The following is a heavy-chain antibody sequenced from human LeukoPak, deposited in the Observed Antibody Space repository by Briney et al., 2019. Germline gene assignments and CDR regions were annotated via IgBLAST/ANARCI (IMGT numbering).Heavy chain of an antibody. CDR1: GGSVSSGDYY. CDR3: ARQVGYNSGWPYLPFFDY. Sequence: SETLSLTCTVSGGSVSSGDYYWSWIRQPPGKGLEWIAYIYYGRRTNYNPSLKSRVTISVDTSKNQFSLKLSSVTAADTAVYYCARQVGYNSGWPYLPFFDYWGQGTLVTVSS. CDR2: IYYGRRT. D-gene: IGHD6-19*01. J-gene: IGHJ4*02. V-gene: IGHV4-61*08.